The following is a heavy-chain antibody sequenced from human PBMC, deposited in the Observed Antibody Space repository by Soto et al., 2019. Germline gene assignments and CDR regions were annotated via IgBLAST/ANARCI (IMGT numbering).Heavy chain of an antibody. J-gene: IGHJ6*02. Sequence: ASVKVSCKASGYTFTSYAMHWVRQAPGQRLEWMGWINAGNGNTKYSQKFQGRVTITRDTSASTAYMELSSLRSDDTAVYYCARDYPGLSGSYYPGLPYYYGMDVWGQGTTVTVSS. V-gene: IGHV1-3*01. D-gene: IGHD3-10*01. CDR1: GYTFTSYA. CDR2: INAGNGNT. CDR3: ARDYPGLSGSYYPGLPYYYGMDV.